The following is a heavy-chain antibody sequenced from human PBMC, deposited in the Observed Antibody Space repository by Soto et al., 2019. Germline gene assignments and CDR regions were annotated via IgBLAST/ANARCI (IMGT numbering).Heavy chain of an antibody. CDR2: INPNSGGT. V-gene: IGHV1-2*02. CDR1: GYTFTGYY. D-gene: IGHD2-2*01. Sequence: ASVTVSCKASGYTFTGYYMHWVRQAPGQGLEWMGWINPNSGGTNYAQKFQGRVTMTRDTSISTAYMELSRLRSDDTAVYYRTREVVVVVPAATGDYYNGMDVWGQGNTGTVSS. CDR3: TREVVVVVPAATGDYYNGMDV. J-gene: IGHJ6*02.